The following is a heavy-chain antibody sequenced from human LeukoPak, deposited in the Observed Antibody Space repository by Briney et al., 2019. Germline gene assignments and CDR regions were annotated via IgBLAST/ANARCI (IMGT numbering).Heavy chain of an antibody. CDR1: GFSFSTYT. J-gene: IGHJ4*02. CDR3: ARDPFSGFDKRVYYFDY. D-gene: IGHD5-12*01. V-gene: IGHV3-21*01. Sequence: GGSLRLSCAASGFSFSTYTMNWVRQAPGKGLEWVSSISSRSTYVYFADSVKGRFTISRDNAKNSLYLQMNSLRAEDTAVYYCARDPFSGFDKRVYYFDYWGQGALVTVSS. CDR2: ISSRSTYV.